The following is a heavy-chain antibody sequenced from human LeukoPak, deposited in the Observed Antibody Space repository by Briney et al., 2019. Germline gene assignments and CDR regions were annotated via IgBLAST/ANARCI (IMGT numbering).Heavy chain of an antibody. Sequence: GGSLRLSCAASGFTFSSYWMSWVRQAPGKGLEWVANIKQDGSEKYYVDSVKGRFTISRDNAKNSLYLQMNSQRAEDTAVYYCARVMSGYYVVLDVWGQGTMVTVSS. CDR2: IKQDGSEK. D-gene: IGHD3-3*01. J-gene: IGHJ3*01. CDR3: ARVMSGYYVVLDV. V-gene: IGHV3-7*01. CDR1: GFTFSSYW.